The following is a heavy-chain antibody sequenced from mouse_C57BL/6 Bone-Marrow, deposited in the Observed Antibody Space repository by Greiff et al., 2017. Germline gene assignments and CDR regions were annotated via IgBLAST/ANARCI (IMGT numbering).Heavy chain of an antibody. CDR3: TSPYGKY. CDR2: IDPEDGDT. D-gene: IGHD2-1*01. V-gene: IGHV14-1*01. Sequence: EVQVVESGAELVRPGASVKLSCTASGFNIKDYYMHWVKQRPEQGLEWIGRIDPEDGDTEYAPKFQGKDTMTADTSSNTAYLQLSSLTSEDTAVYYCTSPYGKYWGQGTTLTVSS. J-gene: IGHJ2*01. CDR1: GFNIKDYY.